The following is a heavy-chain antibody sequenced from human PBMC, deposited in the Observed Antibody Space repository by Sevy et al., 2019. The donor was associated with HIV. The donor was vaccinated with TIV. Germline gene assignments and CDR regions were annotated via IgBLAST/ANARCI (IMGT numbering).Heavy chain of an antibody. J-gene: IGHJ6*02. CDR1: GFTFSSAW. D-gene: IGHD5-12*01. V-gene: IGHV3-15*01. Sequence: GGSLRLSCTASGFTFSSAWMSWVRQAPGKGLEWVGRIKSEFDGGAIDYAAPVKGRFTISREDSNNTVYLQMNSLKTEDTDVYYCITDPAYRGYDEEVINYYFYGMDVWGQGTTVTVSS. CDR3: ITDPAYRGYDEEVINYYFYGMDV. CDR2: IKSEFDGGAI.